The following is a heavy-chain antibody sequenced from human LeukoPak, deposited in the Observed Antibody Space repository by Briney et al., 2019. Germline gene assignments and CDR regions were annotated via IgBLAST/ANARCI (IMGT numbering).Heavy chain of an antibody. D-gene: IGHD3-3*01. J-gene: IGHJ4*02. Sequence: GGSLRLSCAASGFTFSSYWMSWVRQAPGKGLEWVANIKQDGSEKYYVDSVKGRFTISRDNAKNSLYLQMNSLRAEDTAVYYCAREYVLRFLEWQLTLDFHYFDYWGQGTLVTVSS. CDR1: GFTFSSYW. CDR3: AREYVLRFLEWQLTLDFHYFDY. CDR2: IKQDGSEK. V-gene: IGHV3-7*01.